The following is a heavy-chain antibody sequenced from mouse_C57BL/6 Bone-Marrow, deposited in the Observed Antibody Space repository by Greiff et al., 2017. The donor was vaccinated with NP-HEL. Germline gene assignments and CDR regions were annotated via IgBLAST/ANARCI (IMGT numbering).Heavy chain of an antibody. D-gene: IGHD2-2*01. CDR2: IDPSDSYT. V-gene: IGHV1-59*01. J-gene: IGHJ3*01. CDR1: GYTFTSYW. CDR3: ESWVTTAY. Sequence: QVQLQQPGAELVRPGTSVKLSCKASGYTFTSYWMHWVKQRPGQGLEWIGVIDPSDSYTNYNQKFKGKATLTVDTSSSTAYMQLSDLTTVNSSVYYCESWVTTAYWGQGTLVTVSA.